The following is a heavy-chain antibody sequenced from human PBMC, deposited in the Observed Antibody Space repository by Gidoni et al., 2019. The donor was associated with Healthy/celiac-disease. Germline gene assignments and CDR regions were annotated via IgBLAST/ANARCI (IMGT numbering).Heavy chain of an antibody. D-gene: IGHD5-12*01. CDR3: ARELKMATILFDY. V-gene: IGHV3-48*03. Sequence: EVQLVESGGGLVQPGGSLRLSCAASGFTFSSYEMNWVRQAPGKGLEWVSYISSSGSTIYYADSVKGRFTISRDNAKNSLYLQMNSLRAEDTAVYYCARELKMATILFDYWGQGTLVTVSS. CDR2: ISSSGSTI. CDR1: GFTFSSYE. J-gene: IGHJ4*02.